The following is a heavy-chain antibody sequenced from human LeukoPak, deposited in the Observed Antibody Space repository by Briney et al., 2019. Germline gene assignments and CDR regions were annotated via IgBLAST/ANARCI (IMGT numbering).Heavy chain of an antibody. V-gene: IGHV4-4*07. CDR3: AREVSWYGEVLYFDS. Sequence: SETLSLTCTVSGGSISDHYWSWIRQPAGQGLEWIGRIYPSGTTHYNPSLKSRVTMSVDTSKNQFSLKLSSVTAADTAVYYCAREVSWYGEVLYFDSWGQGTLVTVSS. D-gene: IGHD3-10*01. CDR1: GGSISDHY. CDR2: IYPSGTT. J-gene: IGHJ4*02.